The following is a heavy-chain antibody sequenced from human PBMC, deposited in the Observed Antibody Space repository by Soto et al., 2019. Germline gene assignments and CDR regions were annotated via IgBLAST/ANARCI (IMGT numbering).Heavy chain of an antibody. CDR3: ARDVELPRRHYYYYYYMDV. J-gene: IGHJ6*03. CDR1: GFTFSSYG. CDR2: IRYDGSNK. Sequence: QVQLVESGGGVVQPGWSLRLSCAASGFTFSSYGMHWVRQAPGKGLEWVAVIRYDGSNKYYADSVKGRFTISRDNSKNTLYLQRNSLRAEDTAVYYCARDVELPRRHYYYYYYMDVWGKGTTVTVSS. D-gene: IGHD1-26*01. V-gene: IGHV3-33*01.